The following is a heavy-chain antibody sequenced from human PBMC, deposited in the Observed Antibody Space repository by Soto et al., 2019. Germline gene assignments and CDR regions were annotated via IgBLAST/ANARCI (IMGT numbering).Heavy chain of an antibody. J-gene: IGHJ6*02. V-gene: IGHV3-30-3*01. D-gene: IGHD2-15*01. Sequence: QVQLVESGGGVVQPGRSLRLSCAASGFTFSSYAMHWVRQAPGKGLEWVAVISYDGSNKYYADSVKGRFTISRDNSKNKRDLQMHSLRAEDTAVYYCARMASFYCSGGSCYPTYGMDVWGQGTTVTVSS. CDR3: ARMASFYCSGGSCYPTYGMDV. CDR2: ISYDGSNK. CDR1: GFTFSSYA.